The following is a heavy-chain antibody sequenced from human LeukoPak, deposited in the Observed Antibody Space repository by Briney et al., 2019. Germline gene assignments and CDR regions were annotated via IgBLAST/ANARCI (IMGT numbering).Heavy chain of an antibody. Sequence: PGGSLRLSCAASGFTFSSYGMHWVRQAPGKGLEWVAVISYDGSNKYYADSVKGRFTIPRHNSKNTLYLQMSSLRAEDTAVYFCARSAARLRYYYAMDVWGQGTTVTVCS. CDR1: GFTFSSYG. J-gene: IGHJ6*02. D-gene: IGHD6-6*01. V-gene: IGHV3-30*03. CDR3: ARSAARLRYYYAMDV. CDR2: ISYDGSNK.